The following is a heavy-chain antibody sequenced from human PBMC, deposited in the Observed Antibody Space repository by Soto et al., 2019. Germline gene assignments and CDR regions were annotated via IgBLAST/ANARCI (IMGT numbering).Heavy chain of an antibody. CDR1: GGSISSYY. D-gene: IGHD3-10*01. CDR3: AGIGLAPQF. V-gene: IGHV4-59*01. J-gene: IGHJ4*02. Sequence: SETLSLTCTVSGGSISSYYWSWIRQPPGKGLEWIGYIYYSGSTNYNPSLKSRVTISVDTSKNQFSLKLSSVTAADTAVYYCAGIGLAPQFWGQGTLVTVSS. CDR2: IYYSGST.